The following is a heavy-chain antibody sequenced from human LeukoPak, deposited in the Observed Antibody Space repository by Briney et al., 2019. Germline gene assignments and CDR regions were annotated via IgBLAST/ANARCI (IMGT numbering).Heavy chain of an antibody. Sequence: ASVKVSCKVSGYTLTELSMHWVRRAPGKGLEWMGGFDPEDGETIYAQKFQGRVTMTEDTSTDTAYMELSSLRSEDTAVYYCATGQRTTVVTPHYFDYWGQGTLVTVSS. J-gene: IGHJ4*02. CDR3: ATGQRTTVVTPHYFDY. CDR1: GYTLTELS. V-gene: IGHV1-24*01. CDR2: FDPEDGET. D-gene: IGHD4-23*01.